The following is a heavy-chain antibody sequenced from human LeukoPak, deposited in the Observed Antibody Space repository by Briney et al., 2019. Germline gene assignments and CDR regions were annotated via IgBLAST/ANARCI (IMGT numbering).Heavy chain of an antibody. Sequence: ASVKVSCKASGYTFAKYAIHWVRQAPGQRLEWTGWINAGDGSTRYSQKFHGGVTITRDTSASTAYMELSSLRSEDTAVYYCARSILVVPVASHLNYGVDVWGQGTTVTVSS. CDR1: GYTFAKYA. V-gene: IGHV1-3*01. CDR2: INAGDGST. D-gene: IGHD2-2*01. CDR3: ARSILVVPVASHLNYGVDV. J-gene: IGHJ6*02.